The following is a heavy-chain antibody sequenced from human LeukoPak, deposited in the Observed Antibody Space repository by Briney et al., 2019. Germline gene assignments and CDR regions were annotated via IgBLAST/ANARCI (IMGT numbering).Heavy chain of an antibody. CDR2: IITSFGTA. CDR1: GGTFSSYA. J-gene: IGHJ4*02. Sequence: SVTVTCKASGGTFSSYAISWGRQAPGQGLEWMGGIITSFGTANYAQKFQGRVTITADESTSSAYMELSSLGSEDTAVYYCARGPYDFWSGYYYYYFDYWGQGTMVTVSS. V-gene: IGHV1-69*13. D-gene: IGHD3-3*01. CDR3: ARGPYDFWSGYYYYYFDY.